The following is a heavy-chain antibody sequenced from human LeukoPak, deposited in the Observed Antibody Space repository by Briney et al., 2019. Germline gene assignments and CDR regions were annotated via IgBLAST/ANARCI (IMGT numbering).Heavy chain of an antibody. J-gene: IGHJ4*02. CDR2: INSDGSST. Sequence: GGSLRLSCVASGFTFNNNWMHWVRQAPGKGLVWVSRINSDGSSTSYADSVKGRSTISRDNAKNTLYLQMNSLRAEDTAVYYCARENYDFWSAGIDYWGQGTLVTVSS. CDR1: GFTFNNNW. D-gene: IGHD3-3*01. CDR3: ARENYDFWSAGIDY. V-gene: IGHV3-74*01.